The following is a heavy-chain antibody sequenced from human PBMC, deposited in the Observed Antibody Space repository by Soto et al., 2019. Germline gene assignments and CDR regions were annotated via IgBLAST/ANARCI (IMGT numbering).Heavy chain of an antibody. V-gene: IGHV4-31*03. J-gene: IGHJ6*02. CDR3: ARMSVTPRYYYYYGMDV. CDR2: IYYSGST. Sequence: SETLSLTCTVSGGSISSGGYYWSWIRQHPGKGLEWIGYIYYSGSTYYNPSLKSRVTISVDTSKNQFSLKLSSVTAADTAVYYCARMSVTPRYYYYYGMDVWGQGTTVTSP. CDR1: GGSISSGGYY. D-gene: IGHD4-4*01.